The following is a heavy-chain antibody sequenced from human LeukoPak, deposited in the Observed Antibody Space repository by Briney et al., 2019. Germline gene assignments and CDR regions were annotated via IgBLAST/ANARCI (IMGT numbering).Heavy chain of an antibody. CDR2: FYSSTRT. D-gene: IGHD4-17*01. CDR3: ARCMSELDYGDYAYYYHMDV. Sequence: SQTLSLTCTVSGDSLTSGSRYWSWLRQPAGKGLEWIGHFYSSTRTNYNPSLKSRVTISGDTAKNQFSLQLDSVTAADTAVYFCARCMSELDYGDYAYYYHMDVWLKGTTVTVSS. J-gene: IGHJ6*04. CDR1: GDSLTSGSRY. V-gene: IGHV4-61*09.